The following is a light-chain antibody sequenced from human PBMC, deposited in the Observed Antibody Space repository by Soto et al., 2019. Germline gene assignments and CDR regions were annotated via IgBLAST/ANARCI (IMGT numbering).Light chain of an antibody. Sequence: QSVLTQPASVSGSPGQSITISCTGTSSDVGGYNYVCWYQQHPGKAPKLMIYEVSNRPSGVSNRFSGSKSGNTASLTISGLQAEDEADYYCSSFTSGSTLFGTGTKLTVL. CDR2: EVS. V-gene: IGLV2-14*01. J-gene: IGLJ1*01. CDR3: SSFTSGSTL. CDR1: SSDVGGYNY.